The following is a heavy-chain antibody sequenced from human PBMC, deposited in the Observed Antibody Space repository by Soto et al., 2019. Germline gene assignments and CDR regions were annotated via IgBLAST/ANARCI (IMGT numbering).Heavy chain of an antibody. CDR1: GDSVSSNSAA. J-gene: IGHJ6*02. Sequence: SQTLSLTCAISGDSVSSNSAAWNWIRQSPSRGLEWLGRTYYRSKWYNDYAVSVKSRITINPDTSKNQFSPQLNSVTPEDTAVYYCARDSGGINDFWSGYYYYGMDVWGQGTTVTVSS. CDR3: ARDSGGINDFWSGYYYYGMDV. D-gene: IGHD3-3*01. V-gene: IGHV6-1*01. CDR2: TYYRSKWYN.